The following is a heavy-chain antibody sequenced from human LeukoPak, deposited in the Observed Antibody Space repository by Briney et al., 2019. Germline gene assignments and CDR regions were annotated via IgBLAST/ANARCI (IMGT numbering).Heavy chain of an antibody. J-gene: IGHJ4*02. V-gene: IGHV3-53*01. D-gene: IGHD2-21*02. CDR2: LYSGGNT. Sequence: PGGSLRLSCAVSGFTVSSNYMSWVRQAPGKGLEWVSVLYSGGNTYYADSVKGRFTISRDNSKNTAYLQMNSLRAEGTAVYYCAKESLRSPNSFDYWGLGTLVTVSS. CDR1: GFTVSSNY. CDR3: AKESLRSPNSFDY.